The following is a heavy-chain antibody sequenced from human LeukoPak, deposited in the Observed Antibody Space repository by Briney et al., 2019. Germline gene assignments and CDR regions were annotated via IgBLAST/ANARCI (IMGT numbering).Heavy chain of an antibody. J-gene: IGHJ5*02. D-gene: IGHD6-13*01. CDR3: ARGAVELVTNWFDP. Sequence: SSETLSLTCTVSGGSISSHYWTWIRQSPVKGLEWIGDISNSGSTSYNPSLKSRVTISVDTSKNQFSLKLSSVTAADTAVYYCARGAVELVTNWFDPWGQGTLVTVSS. CDR2: ISNSGST. V-gene: IGHV4-59*11. CDR1: GGSISSHY.